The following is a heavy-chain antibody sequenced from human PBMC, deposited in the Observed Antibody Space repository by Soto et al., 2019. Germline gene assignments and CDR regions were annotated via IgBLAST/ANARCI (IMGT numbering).Heavy chain of an antibody. CDR3: ARGALYAFYLDV. CDR1: GFTFSRYW. D-gene: IGHD3-16*01. J-gene: IGHJ6*03. CDR2: IKSDGITT. V-gene: IGHV3-74*01. Sequence: EVQLVESGGGLVQPGGSLRLSCAASGFTFSRYWLHWVRQAPGKGLMWVSRIKSDGITTNYADSVKGRFTISRDNARNTGYLQMNSLRGDDTAVYFCARGALYAFYLDVWGKGTTVTVSS.